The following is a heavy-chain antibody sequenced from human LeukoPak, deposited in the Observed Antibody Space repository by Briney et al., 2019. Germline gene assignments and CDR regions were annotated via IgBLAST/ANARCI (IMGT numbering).Heavy chain of an antibody. CDR3: TTDRGISGTTDLDY. CDR1: GFIFTNAW. J-gene: IGHJ4*02. Sequence: PGGSLRLSCAASGFIFTNAWRSWVRQTPGKGLEWVGRIRSNTVGGTTDYAAPVKGRFTVSRDDSKNTLYLEMNSLKTEDTAVYYCTTDRGISGTTDLDYWGQGTLVTVSS. CDR2: IRSNTVGGTT. V-gene: IGHV3-15*01. D-gene: IGHD1-20*01.